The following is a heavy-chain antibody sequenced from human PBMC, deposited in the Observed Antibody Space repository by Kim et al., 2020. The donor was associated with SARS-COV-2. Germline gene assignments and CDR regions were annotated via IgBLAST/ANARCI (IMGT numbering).Heavy chain of an antibody. J-gene: IGHJ6*02. CDR1: GFTFSSYA. D-gene: IGHD3-10*02. Sequence: GGSLRLSCAASGFTFSSYAMHWVRQAPGKGLEWVAVIWYDGSNKYYADSVKGRFTISRDNSKNTLYLQMNSLRAEDTAVYYCAKDFVRRVSYYYYGMDVCGHRTTVTVSS. CDR3: AKDFVRRVSYYYYGMDV. V-gene: IGHV3-33*06. CDR2: IWYDGSNK.